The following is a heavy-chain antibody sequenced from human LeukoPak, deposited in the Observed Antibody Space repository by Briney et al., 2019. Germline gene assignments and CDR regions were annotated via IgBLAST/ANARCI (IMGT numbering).Heavy chain of an antibody. CDR3: TSRPIVGARTLFNY. D-gene: IGHD1-26*01. CDR2: IRSKANSYAT. J-gene: IGHJ4*02. Sequence: PGGSLRLSCAASGFTFSGSAMHWVRQASGKGLEWVGRIRSKANSYATAYAASVKGRFTISRDDSKNTAYLQMNSLKTEDTAVYYCTSRPIVGARTLFNYWGQGTLVTVSS. CDR1: GFTFSGSA. V-gene: IGHV3-73*01.